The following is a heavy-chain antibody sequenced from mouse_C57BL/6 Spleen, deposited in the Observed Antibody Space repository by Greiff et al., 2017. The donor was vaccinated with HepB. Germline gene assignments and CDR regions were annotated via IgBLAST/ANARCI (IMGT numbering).Heavy chain of an antibody. V-gene: IGHV1-55*01. CDR1: GYTFTSYW. CDR2: IYPGSGST. Sequence: QVQLQQPGAELVKPGASVKMSCKASGYTFTSYWITWVKQRPGQGREWIGDIYPGSGSTNYNEKFKSKATLTVDTSSSTAYMQLSSLTSEDSAVYYCALPITTWDWYFDVWGTGTTVTVSS. D-gene: IGHD1-1*01. J-gene: IGHJ1*03. CDR3: ALPITTWDWYFDV.